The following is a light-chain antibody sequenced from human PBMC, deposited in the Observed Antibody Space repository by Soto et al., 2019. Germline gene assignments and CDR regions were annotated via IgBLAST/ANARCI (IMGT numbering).Light chain of an antibody. Sequence: QSALTQPASVSGSPGQSITISCTGSGRDIGAYDYVSWYQQHPGKAPKLIIYGVKNRPSGVSNRFSASKSAFTGSLTISGLQTEDEADYYCSSYTPSYFYVFGPGTKVTVL. CDR2: GVK. CDR3: SSYTPSYFYV. CDR1: GRDIGAYDY. V-gene: IGLV2-14*01. J-gene: IGLJ1*01.